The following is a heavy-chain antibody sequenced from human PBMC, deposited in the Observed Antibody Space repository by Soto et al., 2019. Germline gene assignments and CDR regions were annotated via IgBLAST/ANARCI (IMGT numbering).Heavy chain of an antibody. Sequence: GGSLRLSCAASGFTFSSNWMNWVRQAPGKAPEWVANIKQDGSEKYYVDSVKGRFTISRDNAKNSLFLQMNSLRVEDTAVYYCARDLGYCSGGTCYSVLDYWGQGALVTVSS. D-gene: IGHD2-15*01. CDR3: ARDLGYCSGGTCYSVLDY. J-gene: IGHJ4*02. CDR2: IKQDGSEK. V-gene: IGHV3-7*03. CDR1: GFTFSSNW.